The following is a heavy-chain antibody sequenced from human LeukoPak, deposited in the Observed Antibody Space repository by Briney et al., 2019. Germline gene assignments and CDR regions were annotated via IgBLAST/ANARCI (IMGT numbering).Heavy chain of an antibody. D-gene: IGHD4-17*01. J-gene: IGHJ4*02. V-gene: IGHV3-21*01. CDR3: ARVNGDYERGGAPDY. CDR2: ISSSSIYI. Sequence: GGSLRLSCAASGINFSDSEMNWVRQAPGKGLEWVSSISSSSIYIYYTDSVKGRFTISRDNARNSVYLQMNNLRAEDTAVYYCARVNGDYERGGAPDYWGQGTLVTVSS. CDR1: GINFSDSE.